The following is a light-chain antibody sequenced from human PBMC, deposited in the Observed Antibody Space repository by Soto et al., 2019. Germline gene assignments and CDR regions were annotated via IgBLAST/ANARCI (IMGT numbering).Light chain of an antibody. Sequence: DIQMTQSPSTLSGSVGDRVTITCRASQSISSWLEWYQQKPGKVPKLLIYDASSLESGVPSRFRGSGSGPDFTLTISSLQPEDFETYYCQQSYSNPITFGQGTRLEIK. CDR3: QQSYSNPIT. CDR1: QSISSW. J-gene: IGKJ5*01. V-gene: IGKV1-39*01. CDR2: DAS.